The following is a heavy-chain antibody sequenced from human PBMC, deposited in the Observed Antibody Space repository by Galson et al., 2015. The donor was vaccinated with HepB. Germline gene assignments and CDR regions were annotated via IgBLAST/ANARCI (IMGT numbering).Heavy chain of an antibody. CDR1: GFTFSTYW. CDR3: ARGTGYGVLDS. J-gene: IGHJ4*02. Sequence: SLRLSCAASGFTFSTYWMHWVRQAPGKGLVWVSRINSDGSTRNYADSVKGRFTISRDNAKNTLYLQMNSLRAEDTAVYYCARGTGYGVLDSWGQGTLVTVSS. V-gene: IGHV3-74*01. CDR2: INSDGSTR. D-gene: IGHD3-9*01.